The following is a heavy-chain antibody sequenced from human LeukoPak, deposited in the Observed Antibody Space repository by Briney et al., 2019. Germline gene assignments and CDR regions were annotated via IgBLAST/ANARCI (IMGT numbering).Heavy chain of an antibody. CDR1: GGSISSYY. J-gene: IGHJ4*02. Sequence: SETLSLTCTVSGGSISSYYWSWIRQPPGKGLEWIGYIYYSGSTNYNPSLKSRVTISVDTSENQFSLKLSSVTAADTAVYYCARGSNQQPFHFDYWGQGTLVTVSS. CDR3: ARGSNQQPFHFDY. D-gene: IGHD6-13*01. V-gene: IGHV4-59*01. CDR2: IYYSGST.